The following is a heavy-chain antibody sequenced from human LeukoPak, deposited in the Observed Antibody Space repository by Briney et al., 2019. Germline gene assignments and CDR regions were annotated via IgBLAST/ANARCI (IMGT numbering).Heavy chain of an antibody. CDR3: ARVAPNTYYYDSSGYYLKYYFDY. CDR1: GYSISSGYY. J-gene: IGHJ4*02. Sequence: PSETLSLTCTVSGYSISSGYYWGWIRQPPGKGLEWIGSIYHSGSTYYNPSLKSRVTISVDASKNQFSLKLSSVTAADTAVYYCARVAPNTYYYDSSGYYLKYYFDYWGQGTLVTVSS. D-gene: IGHD3-22*01. V-gene: IGHV4-38-2*02. CDR2: IYHSGST.